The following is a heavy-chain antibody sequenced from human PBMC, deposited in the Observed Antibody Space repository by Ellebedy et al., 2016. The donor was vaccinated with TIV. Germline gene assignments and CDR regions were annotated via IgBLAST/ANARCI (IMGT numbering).Heavy chain of an antibody. D-gene: IGHD6-6*01. Sequence: MPSETLSLTCTVSGGSISSSSYYWNWIRQPPGKGLEWIGYIFYRGNTNYNPSLKSRVTLSVDTSKNQFSLKLRSVTAADTALYYCARGRGDQVVRVDYWGQGTLVTVSS. V-gene: IGHV4-61*01. J-gene: IGHJ4*02. CDR3: ARGRGDQVVRVDY. CDR1: GGSISSSSYY. CDR2: IFYRGNT.